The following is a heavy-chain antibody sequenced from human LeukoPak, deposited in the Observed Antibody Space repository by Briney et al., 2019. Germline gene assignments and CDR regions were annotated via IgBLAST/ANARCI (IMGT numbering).Heavy chain of an antibody. J-gene: IGHJ2*01. CDR3: ASGPGITGTTYWYFDL. V-gene: IGHV1-18*01. Sequence: GASVKVSCKASGYTFINYDIRWVRQAPGQGLEWMGWISAYNGNTNYAQKFQGRVTMTTDTSTGTAYMELRSLRSDDTAVYFCASGPGITGTTYWYFDLWGRGTLVTVSS. CDR1: GYTFINYD. CDR2: ISAYNGNT. D-gene: IGHD1-14*01.